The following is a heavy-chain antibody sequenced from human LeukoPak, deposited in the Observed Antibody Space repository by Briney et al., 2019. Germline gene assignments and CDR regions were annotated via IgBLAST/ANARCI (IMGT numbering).Heavy chain of an antibody. CDR3: ARGDRRFEY. V-gene: IGHV3-7*01. CDR1: GFTFSTYW. J-gene: IGHJ4*02. D-gene: IGHD2-21*01. CDR2: IKEDGTEE. Sequence: QPGGSLRLFCAASGFTFSTYWMTWVRQAPGKGLEWVANIKEDGTEEYYVDSVKGRFTISRDNAKNSLSLQMKSLRPEDTAVYYCARGDRRFEYWGQGTLVTVSS.